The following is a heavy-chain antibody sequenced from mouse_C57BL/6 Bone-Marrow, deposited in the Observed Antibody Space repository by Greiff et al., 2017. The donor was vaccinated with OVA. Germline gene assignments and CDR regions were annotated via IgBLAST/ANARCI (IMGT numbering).Heavy chain of an antibody. D-gene: IGHD4-1*01. J-gene: IGHJ3*01. CDR2: IYPGSGNT. Sequence: VQLQESGPELVKPGASVKISCKASGYSFTSYYIHWVKQRPGQGLEWIGWIYPGSGNTKYNEKFKGKATLTADTSSSTAYMQLSSLTSEDSAVYYCARGLGRAWFAYWGQGTLVTVSA. CDR1: GYSFTSYY. CDR3: ARGLGRAWFAY. V-gene: IGHV1-66*01.